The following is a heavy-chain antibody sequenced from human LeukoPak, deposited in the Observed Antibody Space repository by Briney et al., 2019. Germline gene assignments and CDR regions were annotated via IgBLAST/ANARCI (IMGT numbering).Heavy chain of an antibody. CDR1: GYTLTELS. CDR2: FDPEDGDT. V-gene: IGHV1-24*01. Sequence: GASVKVSCKVSGYTLTELSMHWVRQAPGKGLEWMGGFDPEDGDTIYAQKFQGRVTMTEDTSTDTAYMKLSSLRSEDTAVYYCATYPKSSSSWYGSYFDYWGQGTLVTVSS. J-gene: IGHJ4*02. D-gene: IGHD6-13*01. CDR3: ATYPKSSSSWYGSYFDY.